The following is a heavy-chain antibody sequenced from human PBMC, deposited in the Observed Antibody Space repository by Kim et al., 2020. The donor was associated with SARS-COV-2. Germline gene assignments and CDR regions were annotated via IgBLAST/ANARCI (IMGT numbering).Heavy chain of an antibody. CDR1: GGSFSGYY. Sequence: SETLSLTCAVYGGSFSGYYWSWIRQPPGKGLEWIGEINHSGSTNYNPSLKSRVTISVDTSKNQFSLKLSSVTAADTAVYYCARFPVAGYYYYMDVWGKGTTVTVSS. J-gene: IGHJ6*03. CDR2: INHSGST. V-gene: IGHV4-34*01. D-gene: IGHD2-15*01. CDR3: ARFPVAGYYYYMDV.